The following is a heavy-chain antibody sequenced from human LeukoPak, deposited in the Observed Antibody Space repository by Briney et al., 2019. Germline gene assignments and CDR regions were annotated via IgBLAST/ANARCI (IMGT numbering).Heavy chain of an antibody. CDR3: ARHVYGGNSGFDY. CDR2: IYYSGST. CDR1: GASISSYY. D-gene: IGHD4-23*01. V-gene: IGHV4-59*08. J-gene: IGHJ4*02. Sequence: PSETLSLTCNVSGASISSYYWSWIRQPPGKGLEWIGYIYYSGSTNYNPSLKSRVTISVDTSKNQFSLKLSSVTAAGTAVYYCARHVYGGNSGFDYWGQGTLVTVSS.